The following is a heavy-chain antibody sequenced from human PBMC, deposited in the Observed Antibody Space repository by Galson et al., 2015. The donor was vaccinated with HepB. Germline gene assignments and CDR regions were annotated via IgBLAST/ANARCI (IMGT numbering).Heavy chain of an antibody. J-gene: IGHJ5*02. D-gene: IGHD2-2*01. V-gene: IGHV3-21*01. CDR3: ARGRPVGYCSSTSCYNP. CDR1: GFTFSSYS. CDR2: ISSSSSYI. Sequence: SLRLSCAASGFTFSSYSMNWVRQAPGKGLEWVSSISSSSSYIYYADSVKGRFTISRDNAKNSLYLQMNSLRAEDTAVYYCARGRPVGYCSSTSCYNPWGQGTLVTVSS.